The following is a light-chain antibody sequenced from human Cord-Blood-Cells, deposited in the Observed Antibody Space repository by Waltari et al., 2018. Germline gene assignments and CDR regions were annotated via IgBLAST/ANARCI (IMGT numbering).Light chain of an antibody. CDR1: QSVSSSY. Sequence: EIVLTQSPGTLSFSPGERATLSCRASQSVSSSYLAWYQQKPGQAPRLLIYGASSRATGIPDRFSGSGSGTDFTLTISRLEPEDVAVYYCQQYGSSPPETFGQGTKVEIK. V-gene: IGKV3-20*01. J-gene: IGKJ1*01. CDR3: QQYGSSPPET. CDR2: GAS.